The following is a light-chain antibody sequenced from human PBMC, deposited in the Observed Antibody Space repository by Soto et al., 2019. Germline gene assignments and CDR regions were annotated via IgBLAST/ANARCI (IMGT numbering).Light chain of an antibody. CDR3: QQSYRFPKT. V-gene: IGKV1-39*01. J-gene: IGKJ1*01. Sequence: DVQVTQSPSSLSASVGDSLTLPCRASQTVTSYLNWYQQKPGKAPKLLIYAASTLQSGVPSRFSGSGSGTEFTLTIISLQPEDFATYYCQQSYRFPKTFGRGTKVDIK. CDR2: AAS. CDR1: QTVTSY.